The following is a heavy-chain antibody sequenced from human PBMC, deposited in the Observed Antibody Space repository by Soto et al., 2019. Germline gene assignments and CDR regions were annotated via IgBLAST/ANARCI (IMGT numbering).Heavy chain of an antibody. D-gene: IGHD1-1*01. CDR2: IYDIGST. J-gene: IGHJ4*02. CDR3: ARDRANSPDFFDF. CDR1: GGSISSDDYY. Sequence: PSEILSLTCTVSGGSISSDDYYWSWIRQPPGKGLEWIGYIYDIGSTSYSPSLESRITISIDTSKNQFFLKLRSVSAADTAVYYCARDRANSPDFFDFWGQGTLVTVSS. V-gene: IGHV4-30-4*01.